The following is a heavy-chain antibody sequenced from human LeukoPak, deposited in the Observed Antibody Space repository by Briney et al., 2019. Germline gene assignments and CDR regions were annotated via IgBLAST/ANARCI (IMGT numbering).Heavy chain of an antibody. CDR1: GFTVSSNY. V-gene: IGHV3-66*01. J-gene: IGHJ6*02. D-gene: IGHD2-21*01. CDR2: IYSGGST. CDR3: ARDKAIASQEANYYYGMDV. Sequence: GGSLRLSCAASGFTVSSNYMSWVRQAPGKGLGWVSVIYSGGSTYYADSVKGRFTISRDNSKNTLYLQMNSLRAEDTAVYYCARDKAIASQEANYYYGMDVWGQGTTVTVSS.